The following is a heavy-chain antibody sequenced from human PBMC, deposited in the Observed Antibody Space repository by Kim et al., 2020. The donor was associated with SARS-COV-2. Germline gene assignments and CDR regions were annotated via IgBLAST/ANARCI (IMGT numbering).Heavy chain of an antibody. Sequence: GGSLRLSCTASGFTFSSYAMSWVRQAPGKGLEWVSVITGSGRTTHYADSVKGRFTLSRDNSKNTIDLQMNSLRDDDTAIYYCAKTGAGTYFCKYCGMDVWGQGTTVMVS. D-gene: IGHD3-10*01. CDR3: AKTGAGTYFCKYCGMDV. J-gene: IGHJ6*02. V-gene: IGHV3-23*01. CDR1: GFTFSSYA. CDR2: ITGSGRTT.